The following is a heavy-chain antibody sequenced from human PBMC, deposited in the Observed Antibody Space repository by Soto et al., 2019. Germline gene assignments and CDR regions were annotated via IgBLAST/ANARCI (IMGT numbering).Heavy chain of an antibody. J-gene: IGHJ1*01. CDR2: IYWDDDK. D-gene: IGHD6-13*01. V-gene: IGHV2-5*02. Sequence: QITLKESGPTLVKPTQTLTLTCTFSGFSLSTSGVGVGWIRQPPGKALEWLALIYWDDDKRYSPSLKSRLTITKDTAKNQGVLTMTNMDPVDTATYYCAPSLLYAAAAGRRYFQHWGQGTLVTVSS. CDR1: GFSLSTSGVG. CDR3: APSLLYAAAAGRRYFQH.